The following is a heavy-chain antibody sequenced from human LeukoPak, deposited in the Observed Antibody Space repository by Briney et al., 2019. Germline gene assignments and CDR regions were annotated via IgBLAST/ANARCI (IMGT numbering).Heavy chain of an antibody. D-gene: IGHD6-19*01. CDR2: ISGSGGST. V-gene: IGHV3-23*01. CDR1: GFTFSDYY. Sequence: PGGSLRLSCAASGFTFSDYYMSWIRQAPGKGLEWVSGISGSGGSTYYADSVRGRFTISRDNSKNTLYLQMKSLRAEGTAVYYCAKSYYSGPADNWGQGTLVTVSS. CDR3: AKSYYSGPADN. J-gene: IGHJ4*02.